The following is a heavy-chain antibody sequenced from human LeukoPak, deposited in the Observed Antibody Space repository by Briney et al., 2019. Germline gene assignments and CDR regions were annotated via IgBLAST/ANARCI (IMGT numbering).Heavy chain of an antibody. CDR1: GFTFSSYG. CDR2: IRYDGSNK. CDR3: AKTQHDHYYDSSGYFPNFDY. Sequence: PGGSLRLSCAASGFTFSSYGMHWVRQAPGKGLEWVAFIRYDGSNKYYADSVKGRFTISRDNSKNTLYLQMNSLRAEDTAVYYCAKTQHDHYYDSSGYFPNFDYWGQGTLVTVSS. J-gene: IGHJ4*02. D-gene: IGHD3-22*01. V-gene: IGHV3-30*02.